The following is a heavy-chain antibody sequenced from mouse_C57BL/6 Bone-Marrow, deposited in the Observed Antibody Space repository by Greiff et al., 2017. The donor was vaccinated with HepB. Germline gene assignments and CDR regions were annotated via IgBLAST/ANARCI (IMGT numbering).Heavy chain of an antibody. CDR1: GYTFTSYW. V-gene: IGHV1-55*01. CDR2: IYPGSGST. CDR3: AITTVVARYFDV. D-gene: IGHD1-1*01. J-gene: IGHJ1*03. Sequence: QVQLQQPGAELVKPGASVKMSCKASGYTFTSYWITWVKQRPGQGLEWIGDIYPGSGSTNYNEKFKSKATLTVDTSSSTAYMQLSSLTSEDSAVYYCAITTVVARYFDVWGTGTTVTVSS.